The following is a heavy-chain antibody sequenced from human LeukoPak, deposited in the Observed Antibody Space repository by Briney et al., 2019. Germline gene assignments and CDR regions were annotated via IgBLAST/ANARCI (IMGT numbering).Heavy chain of an antibody. Sequence: PGGSLRLSCAASGFTFGSYSMNWVRQAPGKGLEWVSYISSSSSTIYYADSVKGRFTISRDNAKNSLYLQKNRLRAEDTAVYYCARDPIAAAGTLDYWGQGTLVTVSS. D-gene: IGHD6-13*01. V-gene: IGHV3-48*01. CDR2: ISSSSSTI. J-gene: IGHJ4*02. CDR1: GFTFGSYS. CDR3: ARDPIAAAGTLDY.